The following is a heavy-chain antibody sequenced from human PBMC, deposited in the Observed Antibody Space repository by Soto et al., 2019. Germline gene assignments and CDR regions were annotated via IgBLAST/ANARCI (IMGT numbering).Heavy chain of an antibody. J-gene: IGHJ4*02. CDR3: ARGSLMVRGVIDY. Sequence: SETLSLTCAVYGGSFSGYYWSWIRQPPGKGLEWIGEINHSGSTNYNPSLKSRVTISVDTSKNQFSLKLSSVTAADTAVYYCARGSLMVRGVIDYWGQGTLVTVSS. D-gene: IGHD3-10*01. CDR1: GGSFSGYY. CDR2: INHSGST. V-gene: IGHV4-34*01.